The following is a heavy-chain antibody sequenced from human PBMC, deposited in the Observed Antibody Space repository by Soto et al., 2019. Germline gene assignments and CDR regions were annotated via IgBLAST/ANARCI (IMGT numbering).Heavy chain of an antibody. CDR3: ARTLPPIDY. CDR2: IIPIFGTA. CDR1: GGTFSSYA. J-gene: IGHJ4*02. Sequence: ASVKVSCKASGGTFSSYAISWVRQAPGQGLEWMGGIIPIFGTANYAQKLQGRVTMTTDTSTSTAYMELRSLRSDDTAVYYCARTLPPIDYWGQGSLVTVSS. V-gene: IGHV1-69*05. D-gene: IGHD1-26*01.